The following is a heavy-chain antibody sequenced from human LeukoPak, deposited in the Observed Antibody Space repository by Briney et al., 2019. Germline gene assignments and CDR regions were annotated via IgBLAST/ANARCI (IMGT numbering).Heavy chain of an antibody. V-gene: IGHV3-30*18. CDR3: AKEARWWELMYYFDY. Sequence: SGGSLRLSCAASGVTFSSYGMHWVRQAPGKGLEWVAVISYDGSNKYYADSMKGRFTISRDNSKNTLYLQMNSLRAEDTAVYYCAKEARWWELMYYFDYWGQGTLVAVSS. J-gene: IGHJ4*02. CDR1: GVTFSSYG. CDR2: ISYDGSNK. D-gene: IGHD1-26*01.